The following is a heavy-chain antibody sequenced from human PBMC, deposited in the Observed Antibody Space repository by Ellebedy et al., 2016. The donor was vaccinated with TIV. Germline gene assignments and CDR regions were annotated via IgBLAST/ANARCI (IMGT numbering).Heavy chain of an antibody. J-gene: IGHJ4*02. V-gene: IGHV3-23*01. CDR3: AKDLAAGTTLRLDY. CDR1: GFTFSNYA. CDR2: TSGGATT. D-gene: IGHD1-1*01. Sequence: GESLKISCAASGFTFSNYAMSWVRQAPGKGLEWVSGTSGGATTYYADSVKGRFTISRDNSKNTLYMQMNSLRAEDTAVYYCAKDLAAGTTLRLDYWGQGTLVTVSS.